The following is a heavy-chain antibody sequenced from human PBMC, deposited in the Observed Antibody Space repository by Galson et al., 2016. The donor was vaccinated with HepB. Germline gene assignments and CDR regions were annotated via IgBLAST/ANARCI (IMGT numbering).Heavy chain of an antibody. J-gene: IGHJ4*02. D-gene: IGHD6-19*01. V-gene: IGHV3-48*02. CDR3: VCRTSVWKYFDY. Sequence: SLRLSCAASGFSFSSYSMNWVRQPPGKELEWVSYISSSTYSIYYADSVEGRFTISRDNAKNSVYLQMNGLTDEDTAVYYCVCRTSVWKYFDYWGQGALVTVSS. CDR1: GFSFSSYS. CDR2: ISSSTYSI.